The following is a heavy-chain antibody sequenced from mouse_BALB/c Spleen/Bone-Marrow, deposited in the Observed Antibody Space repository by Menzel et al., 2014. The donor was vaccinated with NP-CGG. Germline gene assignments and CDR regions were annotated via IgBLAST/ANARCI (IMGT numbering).Heavy chain of an antibody. V-gene: IGHV1S12*01. CDR3: ADYLYAMDY. CDR2: IYPRDGST. CDR1: GNIFTSYY. J-gene: IGHJ4*01. Sequence: VQLQQSGPELVKPGASVKISCKASGNIFTSYYIHWVKQRPGQGLEWIGYIYPRDGSTNYNEKFKGKATLTADTSSSTAYMQLSSLTSEDSAVYFCADYLYAMDYWGQGTSVTVSS. D-gene: IGHD2-4*01.